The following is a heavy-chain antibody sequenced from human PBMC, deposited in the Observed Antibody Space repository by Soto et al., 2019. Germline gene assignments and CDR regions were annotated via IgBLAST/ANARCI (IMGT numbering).Heavy chain of an antibody. CDR3: AKDRSGDYGDCPGPCDD. V-gene: IGHV3-9*01. Sequence: EVQLVESGGGLVQPGRSLRLSCAASGFTFDDYAMHWVRQAPGKGLEWVSGISWDSGSIGYADSVKGRFTISRDNAKNPLYLQMKSLRADDTALYYCAKDRSGDYGDCPGPCDDWGQGTLVSVSS. CDR2: ISWDSGSI. J-gene: IGHJ4*02. CDR1: GFTFDDYA. D-gene: IGHD4-17*01.